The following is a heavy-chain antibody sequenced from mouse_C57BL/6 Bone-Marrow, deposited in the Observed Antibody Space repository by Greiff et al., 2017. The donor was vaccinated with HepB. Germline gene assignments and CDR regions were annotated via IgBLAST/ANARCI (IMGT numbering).Heavy chain of an antibody. Sequence: DVKLVESGGDLVKPGGSLKLSCAASGFTFSSYGMSWVRQTPDKRLEWVATISSGGSYTYYPDSVKGRFTISRDNAKNTLYLQMSSLKSEDTAMYYCARHPYYGSSYDYAMDYWGQGTSVTVSS. CDR2: ISSGGSYT. CDR3: ARHPYYGSSYDYAMDY. D-gene: IGHD1-1*01. J-gene: IGHJ4*01. CDR1: GFTFSSYG. V-gene: IGHV5-6*02.